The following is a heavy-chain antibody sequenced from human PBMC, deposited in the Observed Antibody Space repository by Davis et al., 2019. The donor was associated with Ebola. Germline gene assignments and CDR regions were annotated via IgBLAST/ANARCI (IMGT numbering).Heavy chain of an antibody. CDR2: INHTGKT. V-gene: IGHV4-34*01. D-gene: IGHD2-8*02. Sequence: SQTLSLTCAVYGGSFSGHYWNWIRQPPGKGLEWIGEINHTGKTNYNPSLKSRVTISVDTSKNQFSLKLSSVTAANTAVYYCARGQIVLVVYAKASGTRWFDPWGQGTLVTVSS. CDR3: ARGQIVLVVYAKASGTRWFDP. J-gene: IGHJ5*02. CDR1: GGSFSGHY.